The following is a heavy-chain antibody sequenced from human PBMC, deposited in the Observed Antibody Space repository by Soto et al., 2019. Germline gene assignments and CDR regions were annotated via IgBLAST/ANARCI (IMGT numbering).Heavy chain of an antibody. J-gene: IGHJ6*02. CDR1: CGSISSYY. Sequence: SETLSLTCTVSCGSISSYYWSWIRQPPGKGLEWIGYIYYSGSTNYNPSLKSRVTISVDTSKNQFSLKLSSVTAADTAVYYCAGFGLRSGNNYYYYGMDVWGQGTTVTVSS. V-gene: IGHV4-59*01. CDR3: AGFGLRSGNNYYYYGMDV. CDR2: IYYSGST. D-gene: IGHD5-12*01.